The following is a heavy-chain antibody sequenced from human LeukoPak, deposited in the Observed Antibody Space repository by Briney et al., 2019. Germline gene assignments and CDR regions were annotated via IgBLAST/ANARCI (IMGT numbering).Heavy chain of an antibody. CDR2: ITTTGATT. CDR3: TIMHGYYDGSGYWVQ. D-gene: IGHD3-22*01. Sequence: PGGSLRLSCAASGFTFGSYGMSWVRQAPGKGLEWVAFITTTGATTSYAGSVKGRFTISRGNARDTLYMQMNSLRDEDTALYYCTIMHGYYDGSGYWVQWGQGTLVTVSS. V-gene: IGHV3-23*01. CDR1: GFTFGSYG. J-gene: IGHJ4*02.